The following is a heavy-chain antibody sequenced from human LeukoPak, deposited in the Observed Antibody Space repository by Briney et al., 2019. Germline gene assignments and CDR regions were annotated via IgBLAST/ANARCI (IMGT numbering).Heavy chain of an antibody. CDR1: GFTFSNYA. J-gene: IGHJ3*02. CDR2: ISGSGGST. V-gene: IGHV3-23*01. D-gene: IGHD3-22*01. CDR3: AKIMLVVVTLANAFDI. Sequence: GGSLRLSCAASGFTFSNYAMSWVRQAPGKGLEWFSAISGSGGSTYYADSVKGRFTISRDNSKNTLYLQMDRLRAEHTAVYYCAKIMLVVVTLANAFDIWGQGTMVTVSS.